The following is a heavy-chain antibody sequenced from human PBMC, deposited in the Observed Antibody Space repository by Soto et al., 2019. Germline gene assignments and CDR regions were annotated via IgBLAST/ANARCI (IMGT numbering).Heavy chain of an antibody. CDR2: IYHSGST. Sequence: PSETLSLTCAVSGGSISSSNWWSWVRQPPGKGLEWIGEIYHSGSTNYNPSLKSRVTISVDKSKNQFSLKLSSVTAADTAVYYCARREETYYDIFDFDYWGQGTLVTVSS. CDR1: GGSISSSNW. J-gene: IGHJ4*02. CDR3: ARREETYYDIFDFDY. V-gene: IGHV4-4*02. D-gene: IGHD3-9*01.